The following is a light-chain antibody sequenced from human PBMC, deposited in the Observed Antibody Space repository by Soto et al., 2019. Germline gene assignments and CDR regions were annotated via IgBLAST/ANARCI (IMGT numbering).Light chain of an antibody. CDR1: QSVSNNY. J-gene: IGKJ2*01. CDR3: QQYGSSPPYT. CDR2: GSS. V-gene: IGKV3-20*01. Sequence: EVVLTQSPGTLSLSPGERATLSCRASQSVSNNYLAWYQQKPGQSPKLLIFGSSDRATGIPDRFSGSGSGTDFTLTISSLEPEDFSVYYCQQYGSSPPYTFGQVTKLEIK.